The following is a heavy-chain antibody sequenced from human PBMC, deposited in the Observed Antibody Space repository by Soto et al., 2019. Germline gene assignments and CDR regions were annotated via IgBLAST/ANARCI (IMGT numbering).Heavy chain of an antibody. CDR3: ARDTMTIKVAVIAPYVQH. CDR1: GFTFTTYA. CDR2: ISYDGSHK. V-gene: IGHV3-30*01. Sequence: QVQLVESGGGVVQPGRSLRLSCVASGFTFTTYAMHWVRQAPGKGLEWVAVISYDGSHKYYADSVKGRFSISRDNSTDTLYLQLNNLRTEDTAVYYCARDTMTIKVAVIAPYVQHWGQGTLVTVSS. D-gene: IGHD3-22*01. J-gene: IGHJ1*01.